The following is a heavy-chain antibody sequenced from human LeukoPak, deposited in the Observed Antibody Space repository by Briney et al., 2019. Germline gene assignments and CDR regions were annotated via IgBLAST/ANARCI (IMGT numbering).Heavy chain of an antibody. CDR3: ARSGRWLPLEGFDY. Sequence: SETLSLTGTVAGGSISIYYWSWIRQPPGKGLEWIGYIYYSGSTNYNPSLKGRVTISVDTSKNQFSLTLISVTGADTSVYYCARSGRWLPLEGFDYWAQGTLVTVPS. J-gene: IGHJ4*02. D-gene: IGHD5-24*01. CDR2: IYYSGST. V-gene: IGHV4-59*01. CDR1: GGSISIYY.